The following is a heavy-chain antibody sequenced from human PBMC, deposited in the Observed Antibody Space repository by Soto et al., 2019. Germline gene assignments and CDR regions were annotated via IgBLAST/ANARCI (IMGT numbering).Heavy chain of an antibody. D-gene: IGHD4-17*01. CDR2: IYYSGST. CDR3: ARLQGATVTTLFFPWFAP. J-gene: IGHJ5*02. Sequence: SETKSLTCTVSGGSIRSSSYYWGWIRKPPGKGPEWIGSIYYSGSTYYNPSLKSRVTISVDTSKNQFSLKLSSVTAADTAVYYCARLQGATVTTLFFPWFAPWGQGTLVTGSS. CDR1: GGSIRSSSYY. V-gene: IGHV4-39*01.